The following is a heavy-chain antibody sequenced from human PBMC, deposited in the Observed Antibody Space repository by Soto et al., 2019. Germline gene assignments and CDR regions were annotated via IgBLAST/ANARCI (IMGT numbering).Heavy chain of an antibody. CDR2: INAGNGNT. V-gene: IGHV1-3*01. J-gene: IGHJ6*02. CDR3: ARDKDRQQLGGNYYYILDV. Sequence: GASVKVSCKASGYTLTSYAMHWVRQAPVQSFDWMGWINAGNGNTKYSQKFQGRVTITRDTSASTAYTELTSLRTDDTAVYYCARDKDRQQLGGNYYYILDVWGQGTAVTVSS. D-gene: IGHD3-3*02. CDR1: GYTLTSYA.